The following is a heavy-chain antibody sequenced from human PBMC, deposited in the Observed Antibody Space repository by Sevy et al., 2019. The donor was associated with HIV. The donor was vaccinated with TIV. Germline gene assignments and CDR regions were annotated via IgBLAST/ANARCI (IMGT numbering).Heavy chain of an antibody. Sequence: GGSLRLSCAASVFTFSSYGMHWVRQAPGKGLEWVAVISYDGSNKYYADSVEGRFTISRDNSKNTLYLQMNSLRAEDTAVYYCAKDAFRYCTNGVCYDYYYYYGMDVWGQGTTVTVSS. D-gene: IGHD2-8*01. CDR2: ISYDGSNK. CDR1: VFTFSSYG. CDR3: AKDAFRYCTNGVCYDYYYYYGMDV. J-gene: IGHJ6*02. V-gene: IGHV3-30*18.